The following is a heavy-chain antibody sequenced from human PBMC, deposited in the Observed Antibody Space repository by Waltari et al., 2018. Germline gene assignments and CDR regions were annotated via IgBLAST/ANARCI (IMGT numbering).Heavy chain of an antibody. CDR2: MNSDGSST. J-gene: IGHJ4*02. D-gene: IGHD3-10*01. CDR1: GFTFTRYL. V-gene: IGHV3-74*01. Sequence: EVQLDESGGGLVQPGGSLRLSCSASGFTFTRYLRNWVRQAPGKGLVWCARMNSDGSSTTYADSVKGRFTISRDNAKNTVYLQMNSLRVEDTAVYYCTRALWLGELYDYWGQGTLVTVSS. CDR3: TRALWLGELYDY.